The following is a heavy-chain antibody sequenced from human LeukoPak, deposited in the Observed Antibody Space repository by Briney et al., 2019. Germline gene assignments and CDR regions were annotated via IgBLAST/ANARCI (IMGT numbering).Heavy chain of an antibody. V-gene: IGHV1-69*05. D-gene: IGHD2-21*01. J-gene: IGHJ4*02. CDR3: ARERQAWYFDY. CDR1: GGTFSSYA. CDR2: IIPIFGTA. Sequence: GASVKVSCKASGGTFSSYAISWVRQAPGQGLEWMGGIIPIFGTANYAQKFQGRVTITTDESTSTAHMELSSLRSEDTAVYYCARERQAWYFDYWGQGTLVTVSS.